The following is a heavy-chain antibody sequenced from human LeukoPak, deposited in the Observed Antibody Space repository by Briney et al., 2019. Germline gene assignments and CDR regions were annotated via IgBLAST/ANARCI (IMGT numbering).Heavy chain of an antibody. D-gene: IGHD6-19*01. Sequence: GGSLRLSCAASGFTFSSYPMHWVRQAPGKGLEYVSSILGNGGTTSYANSVKGRFTISRDNSRNTLYLQMGSLRADDMAVYHCTRDGTSGWHFDYWGQGTLVTVSS. CDR1: GFTFSSYP. CDR3: TRDGTSGWHFDY. J-gene: IGHJ4*02. CDR2: ILGNGGTT. V-gene: IGHV3-64*01.